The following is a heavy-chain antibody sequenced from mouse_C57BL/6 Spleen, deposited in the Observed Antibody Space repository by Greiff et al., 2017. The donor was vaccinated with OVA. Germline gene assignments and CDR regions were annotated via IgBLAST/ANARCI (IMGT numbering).Heavy chain of an antibody. CDR1: GYTFTDYE. CDR2: IDPETGGT. J-gene: IGHJ1*03. CDR3: TRPYYYGSSYPYWYFDV. Sequence: LVESGAELVRPGASVTLSCKASGYTFTDYEMHWVKQTPVHGLEWIGAIDPETGGTAYNQKFKGKAILTADKSSSTAYMELRSLTSEDSAVYYCTRPYYYGSSYPYWYFDVWGTGTTVTVSS. V-gene: IGHV1-15*01. D-gene: IGHD1-1*01.